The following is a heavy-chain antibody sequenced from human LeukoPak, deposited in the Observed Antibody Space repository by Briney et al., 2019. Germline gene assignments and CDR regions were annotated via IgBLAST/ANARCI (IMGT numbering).Heavy chain of an antibody. Sequence: MSSETLSLTCTVSGGSISSSSYYWGWIRQPPGKGLEWIGSIYYSGSTYYNPSLKSRVTTSVDTSKNQFTLKVRSVTAADTGVYFCARKGLRPLEWLSEYFFDYWGQGTLVSVAS. CDR2: IYYSGST. J-gene: IGHJ4*02. D-gene: IGHD3-3*01. CDR3: ARKGLRPLEWLSEYFFDY. V-gene: IGHV4-39*01. CDR1: GGSISSSSYY.